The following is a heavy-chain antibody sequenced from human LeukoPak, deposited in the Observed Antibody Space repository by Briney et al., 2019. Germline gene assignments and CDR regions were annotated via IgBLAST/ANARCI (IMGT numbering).Heavy chain of an antibody. J-gene: IGHJ4*02. CDR3: AMGTSMPVY. CDR1: GGSFSGYY. Sequence: RASETLSLTCAVYGGSFSGYYWSWIRQPPGKGLEWIGEINHSGSTNYNPSLKSRVTISVDTSKNQFSLKLSSVTAADTAVYYCAMGTSMPVYWGQGTLVTVSS. CDR2: INHSGST. D-gene: IGHD1-1*01. V-gene: IGHV4-34*01.